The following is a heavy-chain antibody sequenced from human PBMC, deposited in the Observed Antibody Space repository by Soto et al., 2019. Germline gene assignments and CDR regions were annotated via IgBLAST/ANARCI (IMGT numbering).Heavy chain of an antibody. J-gene: IGHJ3*02. CDR1: GASISSSY. Sequence: SETLSLTCTVSGASISSSYWSWIRQSPGKGLEWIGYVHYSGSTKYNPSLKSRVTISVDTSKNQFSLKLSSVTAADTAVYYCARGYYDSRGQSNTFDIWGQGTMVTV. CDR3: ARGYYDSRGQSNTFDI. CDR2: VHYSGST. D-gene: IGHD3-22*01. V-gene: IGHV4-59*01.